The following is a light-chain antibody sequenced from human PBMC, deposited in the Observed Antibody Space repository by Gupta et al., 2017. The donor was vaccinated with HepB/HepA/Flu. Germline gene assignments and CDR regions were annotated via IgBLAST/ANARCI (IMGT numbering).Light chain of an antibody. V-gene: IGKV1-5*03. J-gene: IGKJ1*01. CDR2: QAS. Sequence: DIQMTQFPSSLSASIGDRVTITCRASERISRWLAWYQQKPGRAPKLLVNQASTLQSGVSSRFSGSGSGTEFTLTISSLQPDDFATYYCQHFHSYPWTFGQGTKVEVK. CDR3: QHFHSYPWT. CDR1: ERISRW.